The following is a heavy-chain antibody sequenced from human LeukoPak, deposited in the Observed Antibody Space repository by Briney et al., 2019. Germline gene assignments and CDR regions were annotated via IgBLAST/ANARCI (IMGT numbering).Heavy chain of an antibody. CDR3: VKGEYSSSSSFCY. Sequence: GGSLRLSCSASGFTFSSYAMHWVRQAPGKGLEYVSAISSNGGSTYYADSVKGRFTISRDNSKNTLYLQMSSLRAEDTAVYYCVKGEYSSSSSFCYWGQGTLATVSS. J-gene: IGHJ4*02. V-gene: IGHV3-64D*06. D-gene: IGHD6-6*01. CDR1: GFTFSSYA. CDR2: ISSNGGST.